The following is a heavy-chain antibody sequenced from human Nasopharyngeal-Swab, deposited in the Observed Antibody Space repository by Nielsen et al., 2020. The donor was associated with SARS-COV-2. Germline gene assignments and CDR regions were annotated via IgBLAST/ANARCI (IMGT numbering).Heavy chain of an antibody. D-gene: IGHD3-22*01. J-gene: IGHJ4*02. V-gene: IGHV3-23*01. Sequence: GRSLRLSCAASGFTFSSYAMSWVRQAPGKGLEWVSAISSSGGSTYYADSVKGRFTFSSDNSKNTLYLQMNSLRAEDTAVYCCAKDLSLVVITTPNYWGQGTLVTVSS. CDR1: GFTFSSYA. CDR3: AKDLSLVVITTPNY. CDR2: ISSSGGST.